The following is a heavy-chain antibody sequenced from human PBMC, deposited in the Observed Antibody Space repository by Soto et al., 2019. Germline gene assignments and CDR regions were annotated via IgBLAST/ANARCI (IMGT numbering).Heavy chain of an antibody. CDR1: GFTVSSHY. D-gene: IGHD2-21*01. CDR2: IYSGGST. Sequence: EVQLVETGGGLIQPGGSLRLSCAASGFTVSSHYMSWVRQAPGKGLEWVSVIYSGGSTYYADSVKGRFTISRDNSKNTLYLQMNSLRAEDTAVYYCARGPRRRGRQSPSVGDGAFDIWGQGTMVTVSS. CDR3: ARGPRRRGRQSPSVGDGAFDI. V-gene: IGHV3-53*02. J-gene: IGHJ3*02.